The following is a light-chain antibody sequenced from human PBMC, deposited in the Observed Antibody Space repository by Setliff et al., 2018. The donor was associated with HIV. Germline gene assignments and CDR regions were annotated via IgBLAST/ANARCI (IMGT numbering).Light chain of an antibody. Sequence: SVLTQPPSASGSPGQSVTISCTGTSSDVGGYNYVSWYQQHPGKAPKLMIYEVSKRPSGVPDRFSGSKSGITASLTVSGLQAEDEADYYCASYAGDGVHDIYVFGTGTKVTVL. CDR1: SSDVGGYNY. CDR3: ASYAGDGVHDIYV. V-gene: IGLV2-8*01. J-gene: IGLJ1*01. CDR2: EVS.